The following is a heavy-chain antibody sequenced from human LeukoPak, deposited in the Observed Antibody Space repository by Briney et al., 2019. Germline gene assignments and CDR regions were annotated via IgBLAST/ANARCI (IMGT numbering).Heavy chain of an antibody. CDR1: GFTFSSYG. CDR2: INHSGST. CDR3: LGAGSSSKFDP. D-gene: IGHD6-13*01. V-gene: IGHV4-34*08. Sequence: GTLRLSCAASGFTFSSYGMSWIRQPPGKGLEWIGEINHSGSTNYNPSLKSRVTISVDTSKNQFSLKLSSVTVADTAVYYCLGAGSSSKFDPWGQGTLVTVSS. J-gene: IGHJ5*02.